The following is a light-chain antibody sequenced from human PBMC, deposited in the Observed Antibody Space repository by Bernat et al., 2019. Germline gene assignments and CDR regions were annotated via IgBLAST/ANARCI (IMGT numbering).Light chain of an antibody. Sequence: QSALTQPASVSGSPGQSITISCTGTSSDVGSYNLGSWYQQHPGKAPKLMIHEVSKRPSGVSNRFSGSKSGNTASLTISGLQAEDEADYYCCSYAGSSPVFGGGTKLTVL. CDR2: EVS. V-gene: IGLV2-23*02. CDR1: SSDVGSYNL. CDR3: CSYAGSSPV. J-gene: IGLJ3*02.